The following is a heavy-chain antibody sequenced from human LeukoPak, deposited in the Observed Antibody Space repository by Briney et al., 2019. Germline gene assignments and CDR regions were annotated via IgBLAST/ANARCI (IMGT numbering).Heavy chain of an antibody. D-gene: IGHD3-22*01. CDR2: IYPGDPDT. CDR3: ARQNYYDSSGYYGNDAFDI. Sequence: GESLKISCKGSGYSFTSYWIGWVRQMPGKGLEWMGIIYPGDPDTRYSPSFQGQVTISADKSISTAYLQWSSLKASDTATYYCARQNYYDSSGYYGNDAFDIWGQGTMVTVSS. J-gene: IGHJ3*02. CDR1: GYSFTSYW. V-gene: IGHV5-51*01.